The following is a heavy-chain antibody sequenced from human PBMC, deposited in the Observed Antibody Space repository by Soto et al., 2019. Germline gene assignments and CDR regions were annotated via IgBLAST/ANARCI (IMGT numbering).Heavy chain of an antibody. J-gene: IGHJ6*02. CDR2: IYTSGST. D-gene: IGHD6-13*01. V-gene: IGHV4-4*07. Sequence: PSETLSLTCTVSGGSISSYYWSWIRQPAGKGLEWIGRIYTSGSTNYNPSLKSRVTMSVDTSKNQFSLKLSSVTAADTAVYYCARVGAARKVYYYYGMDVWGQGTTVTVSS. CDR3: ARVGAARKVYYYYGMDV. CDR1: GGSISSYY.